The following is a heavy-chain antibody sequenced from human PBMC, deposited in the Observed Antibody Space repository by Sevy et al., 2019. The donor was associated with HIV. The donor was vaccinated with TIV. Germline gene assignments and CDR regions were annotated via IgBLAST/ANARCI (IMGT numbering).Heavy chain of an antibody. CDR1: GGSISSYY. Sequence: SETLSLTCTVSGGSISSYYWSWIRQPPGKGLEWIGYIYYSGSTNYNPSLKSRVTISVDTSKNQFSLKLSSVTAADTAMYYCARDTGFWSGAGVYYYYYGMDVWGQGTTVTVSS. V-gene: IGHV4-59*01. CDR3: ARDTGFWSGAGVYYYYYGMDV. J-gene: IGHJ6*02. D-gene: IGHD3-3*01. CDR2: IYYSGST.